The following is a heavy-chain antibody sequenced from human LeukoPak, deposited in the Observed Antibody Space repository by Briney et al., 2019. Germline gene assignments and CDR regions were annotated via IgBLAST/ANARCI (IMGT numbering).Heavy chain of an antibody. Sequence: GGSLRLSCAASGFTVSSNYMSWVRQAPGKGLEWVSVIYSGGSTYYADSVKGRFTISRDDAKNSLYLQMNSLRAEDTALYYCARDGPGGGSYYSNYWGQGTLVTVSS. V-gene: IGHV3-66*01. CDR1: GFTVSSNY. CDR3: ARDGPGGGSYYSNY. D-gene: IGHD1-26*01. CDR2: IYSGGST. J-gene: IGHJ4*02.